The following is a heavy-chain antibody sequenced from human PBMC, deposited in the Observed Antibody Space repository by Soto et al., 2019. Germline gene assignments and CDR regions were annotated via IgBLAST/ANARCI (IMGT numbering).Heavy chain of an antibody. CDR2: ISGSGGST. J-gene: IGHJ6*03. CDR3: AKTVRGVIIPPYYYYYMDV. CDR1: GFTFSSYA. V-gene: IGHV3-23*01. D-gene: IGHD3-10*01. Sequence: GGSLRLSCAASGFTFSSYAMSWVRQAPGKGLEWVSAISGSGGSTYYADSVKGRFTISRDNSKNTLYLQMNSLRAEDTAVYYCAKTVRGVIIPPYYYYYMDVWGKGTTVTVSS.